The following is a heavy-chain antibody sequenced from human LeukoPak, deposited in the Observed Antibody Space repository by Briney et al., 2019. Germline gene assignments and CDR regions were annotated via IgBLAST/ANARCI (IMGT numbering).Heavy chain of an antibody. J-gene: IGHJ4*02. V-gene: IGHV3-23*01. CDR2: ISASAGST. D-gene: IGHD4-17*01. CDR3: AKKESTVTTFFEN. Sequence: GGSLRLSCAASGFTFSSYTMSWVRQAPGKGLEWVLDISASAGSTFYADSVKGRFTISRDNSKNTLYVQMNSLRAEDTAVYYCAKKESTVTTFFENWGQGTLVTVSS. CDR1: GFTFSSYT.